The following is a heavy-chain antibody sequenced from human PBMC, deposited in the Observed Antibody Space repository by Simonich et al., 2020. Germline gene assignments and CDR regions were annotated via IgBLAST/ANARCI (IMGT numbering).Heavy chain of an antibody. CDR3: ARFRGRYFDWLFDY. Sequence: EVQLVESGGGLVQPGGSLRLSCAASGFTFSSYWMSWVRQAPGKGLWWVANIKQDGGDKYEGDSGKGRFTIARDNAKNSLYLQMNSLRAEDTAVYYCARFRGRYFDWLFDYWGQGTLVTVSS. CDR2: IKQDGGDK. D-gene: IGHD3-9*01. J-gene: IGHJ4*02. V-gene: IGHV3-7*01. CDR1: GFTFSSYW.